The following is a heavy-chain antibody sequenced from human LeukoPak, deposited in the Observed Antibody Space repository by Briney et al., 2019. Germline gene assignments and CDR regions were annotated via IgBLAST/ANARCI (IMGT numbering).Heavy chain of an antibody. D-gene: IGHD6-19*01. Sequence: GGSLRLSCAASGFTFSSYAMHWVRQAPGKGPEWVAVISYDGSNKYYADSVKGRFTISRDNSKNTLYLQMNSLRAEDTAVYYCARDRAGPFDYWGQGTLVTVSS. J-gene: IGHJ4*02. CDR3: ARDRAGPFDY. V-gene: IGHV3-30-3*01. CDR1: GFTFSSYA. CDR2: ISYDGSNK.